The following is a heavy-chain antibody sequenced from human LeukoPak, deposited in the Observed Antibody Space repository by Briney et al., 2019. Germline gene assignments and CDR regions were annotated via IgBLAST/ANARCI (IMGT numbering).Heavy chain of an antibody. CDR2: ISGSGGST. V-gene: IGHV3-23*01. D-gene: IGHD3-16*02. Sequence: GGSLRLSCAASGFTFSSYAMSWVRQAPGKGLEWVSAISGSGGSTYYADSVKGRFTISRDNSKNTLYLQMNSLRAEDTAVYYCAKSFHGYAWGSYRLSNYWGQGTLVTVSS. J-gene: IGHJ4*02. CDR3: AKSFHGYAWGSYRLSNY. CDR1: GFTFSSYA.